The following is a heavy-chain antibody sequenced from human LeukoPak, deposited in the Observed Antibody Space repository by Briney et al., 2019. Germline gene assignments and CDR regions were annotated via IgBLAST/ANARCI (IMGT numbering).Heavy chain of an antibody. V-gene: IGHV3-7*01. CDR1: GFTFSSYW. D-gene: IGHD2-2*01. J-gene: IGHJ1*01. CDR3: ARDRYFQY. CDR2: IKQDGTEK. Sequence: GSLRLSCVASGFTFSSYWMSWVRQAPGKGLEWVANIKQDGTEKHYVDSVKGRFTISRDNAKNSLHLQTNSLRDEDTAVYYCARDRYFQYWGQGNLGRVSS.